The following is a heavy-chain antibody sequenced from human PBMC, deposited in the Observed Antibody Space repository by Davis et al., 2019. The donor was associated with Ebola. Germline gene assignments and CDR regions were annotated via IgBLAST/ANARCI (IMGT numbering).Heavy chain of an antibody. J-gene: IGHJ5*02. CDR1: GFTFSSYW. CDR3: AKSGGFDFWSGYYNWFDP. Sequence: GESLKISCAASGFTFSSYWMHWVRQAPGKGLEWVSAISGSGGSTYYADSVKGRFTISRDNSKNTLYLQMNSLRAEDTAVYYCAKSGGFDFWSGYYNWFDPWGQGTLVTVSS. V-gene: IGHV3-23*01. CDR2: ISGSGGST. D-gene: IGHD3-3*01.